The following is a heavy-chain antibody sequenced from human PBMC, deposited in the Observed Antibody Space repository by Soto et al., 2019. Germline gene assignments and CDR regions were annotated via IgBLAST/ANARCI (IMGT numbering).Heavy chain of an antibody. D-gene: IGHD6-19*01. Sequence: GGSLRLSCAASGFTFSSYAMHWVRQAPGKGLEWVAVISYDGSNKYYADSVKGRFTISRDNSKNRLYLQMNSLRTEDTAVYYCARAELPSSGWTGGRFDYWGQGTLVTVSS. J-gene: IGHJ4*02. CDR2: ISYDGSNK. CDR3: ARAELPSSGWTGGRFDY. V-gene: IGHV3-30-3*01. CDR1: GFTFSSYA.